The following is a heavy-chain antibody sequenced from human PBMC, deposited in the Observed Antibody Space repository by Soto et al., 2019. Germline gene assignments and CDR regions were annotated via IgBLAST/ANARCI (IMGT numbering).Heavy chain of an antibody. Sequence: QTGGSLRLSCAASGFTFSSYGMHWVRQAPGKGLEWVAVISYDGSNKYYADSVKGRFTISRDNSKNTLYLQMNSLRAEDTAVYYCAKDNLAGDYFRLLRPGNPGHRLL. J-gene: IGHJ4*02. CDR1: GFTFSSYG. D-gene: IGHD3-16*01. V-gene: IGHV3-30*18. CDR3: AKDNLAGDYFRL. CDR2: ISYDGSNK.